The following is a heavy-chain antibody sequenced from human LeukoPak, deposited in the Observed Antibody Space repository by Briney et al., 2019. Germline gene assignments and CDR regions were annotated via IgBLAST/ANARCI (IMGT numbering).Heavy chain of an antibody. V-gene: IGHV3-23*01. CDR2: ISGSGGGT. J-gene: IGHJ4*02. Sequence: PGGSLRLSCGASGFTFYSYAMTWVRQAPGKGLEWVSAISGSGGGTYYADSVKGRFTISRDNSKNTLYLQMSSLRAEDTAVCFCARDSSGYAEFDYWGQGTLVTVSS. CDR3: ARDSSGYAEFDY. CDR1: GFTFYSYA. D-gene: IGHD3-22*01.